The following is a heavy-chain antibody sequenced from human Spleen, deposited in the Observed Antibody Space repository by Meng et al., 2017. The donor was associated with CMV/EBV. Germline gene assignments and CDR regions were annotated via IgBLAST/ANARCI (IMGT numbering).Heavy chain of an antibody. V-gene: IGHV3-9*03. CDR1: GFIFDDYA. D-gene: IGHD2-8*01. CDR3: AKSIDQWAYDALDI. CDR2: ISWNGGSI. J-gene: IGHJ3*02. Sequence: SGFIFDDYAMHWVRQAPGKGLEWVSGISWNGGSIGYADSVKGRFTISRDNAKNSLYLHMNGLRSEDMALYYCAKSIDQWAYDALDIWGQGTMVTVSS.